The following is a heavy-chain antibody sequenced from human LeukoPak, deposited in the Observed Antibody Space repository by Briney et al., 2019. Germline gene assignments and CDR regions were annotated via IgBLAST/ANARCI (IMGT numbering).Heavy chain of an antibody. D-gene: IGHD3-16*02. V-gene: IGHV1-18*04. CDR3: ARDQYDSVWGSYRPYFDY. CDR1: GYTFTSYG. Sequence: SVKVSCKASGYTFTSYGISWVRQAPGQGLEWMGSISPYNGNTKYAENLQGRVIMTTDTSTRTAYMELRSLRSDDTAVFYCARDQYDSVWGSYRPYFDYWGQGTLVTVSS. CDR2: ISPYNGNT. J-gene: IGHJ4*02.